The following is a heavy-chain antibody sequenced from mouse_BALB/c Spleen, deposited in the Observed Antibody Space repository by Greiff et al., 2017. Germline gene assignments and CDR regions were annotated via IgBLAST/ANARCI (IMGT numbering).Heavy chain of an antibody. CDR2: ISSGSSTI. Sequence: EVKLVESGGGLVQPGGSRKLSCAASGFTFSSFGMHWVRQAPEKGLEWVAYISSGSSTIYYADTVKGRFTISRDNPKNTLFLQMTSLRSEDTAMYYCARSGVYDYDGWFAYWGQGTLVTVSA. D-gene: IGHD2-4*01. J-gene: IGHJ3*01. V-gene: IGHV5-17*02. CDR1: GFTFSSFG. CDR3: ARSGVYDYDGWFAY.